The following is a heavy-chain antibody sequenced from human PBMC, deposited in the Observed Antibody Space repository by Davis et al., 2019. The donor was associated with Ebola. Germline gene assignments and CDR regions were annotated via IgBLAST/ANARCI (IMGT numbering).Heavy chain of an antibody. J-gene: IGHJ6*04. Sequence: GGSLRLSCAASGFTFSSYSMNWVRQAPGKGLEWVSYISSSSSTIYYADSVKGRFTIFRDNAKNSLYLQMNSLRDEDTAVYYCARPPPRFDILTGYLLDYYYGMDVWGKGTTVTVSS. D-gene: IGHD3-9*01. CDR3: ARPPPRFDILTGYLLDYYYGMDV. CDR1: GFTFSSYS. CDR2: ISSSSSTI. V-gene: IGHV3-48*02.